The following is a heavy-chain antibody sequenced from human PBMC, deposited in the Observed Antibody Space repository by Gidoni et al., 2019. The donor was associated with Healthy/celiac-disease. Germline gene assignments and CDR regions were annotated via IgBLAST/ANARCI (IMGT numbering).Heavy chain of an antibody. CDR3: ARDMPINYDFWSAEDY. D-gene: IGHD3-3*01. J-gene: IGHJ4*02. Sequence: QVQLVQSGAEVKKPGASVKVSCQASGYTFTGYYMHWVRQAPGQGLEWMGRINPNSGGTNYAQKFQGRVTMTRDTSISTAYMELSRLRSDDTAVYYCARDMPINYDFWSAEDYWGQGTLVTVSS. CDR1: GYTFTGYY. CDR2: INPNSGGT. V-gene: IGHV1-2*06.